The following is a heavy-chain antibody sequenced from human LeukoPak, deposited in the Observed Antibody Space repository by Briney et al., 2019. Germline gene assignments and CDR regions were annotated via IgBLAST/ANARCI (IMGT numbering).Heavy chain of an antibody. V-gene: IGHV3-21*01. Sequence: PGGSLRLSCAASGFTFSSYSMNWVRQAPGKGLERVSSISSSSSYIYYADSVKGRFTISRDNSKNTLYLQMSSLRAEDTAVYYCVIETYGDYSLPIFDYWGQGTLVTVSS. CDR2: ISSSSSYI. CDR1: GFTFSSYS. D-gene: IGHD4-17*01. J-gene: IGHJ4*02. CDR3: VIETYGDYSLPIFDY.